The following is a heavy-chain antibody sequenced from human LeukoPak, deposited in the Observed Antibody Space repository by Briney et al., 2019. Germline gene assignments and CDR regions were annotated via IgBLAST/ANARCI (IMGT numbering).Heavy chain of an antibody. D-gene: IGHD2-21*02. CDR2: IYHSGST. CDR1: GYSISSGYY. Sequence: PSETLSLTCTVSGYSISSGYYWGWIRQPPGKGLEWIGSIYHSGSTYYNPSLKSRVTISVDTSKNQFSLKLSSVTAADTAVYYCASMVTDSYYYYYYMDVWGKGTTVTVSS. CDR3: ASMVTDSYYYYYYMDV. J-gene: IGHJ6*03. V-gene: IGHV4-38-2*02.